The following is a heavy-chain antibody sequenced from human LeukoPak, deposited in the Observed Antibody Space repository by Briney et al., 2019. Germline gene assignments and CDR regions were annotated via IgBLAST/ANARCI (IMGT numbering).Heavy chain of an antibody. V-gene: IGHV4-39*07. Sequence: PSETLSLTCTVSGGSISSSSYYWGWIRQPPGKGLEWIGSIYYSGSTYYNPSLKSRVTISVDTSKNQFSLKLSSVTAADTAVYYCARRTYYYDSSGAGNDAFDIWGQGTMATVSS. D-gene: IGHD3-22*01. CDR3: ARRTYYYDSSGAGNDAFDI. CDR2: IYYSGST. J-gene: IGHJ3*02. CDR1: GGSISSSSYY.